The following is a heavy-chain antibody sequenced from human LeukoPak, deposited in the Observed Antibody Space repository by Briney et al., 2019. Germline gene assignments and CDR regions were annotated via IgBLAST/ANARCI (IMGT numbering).Heavy chain of an antibody. CDR3: ARSMVRGVIPFYYYYGMDV. CDR2: IYYSGST. J-gene: IGHJ6*02. V-gene: IGHV4-59*01. CDR1: GGSISSYY. D-gene: IGHD3-10*01. Sequence: SETLSLTCTVSGGSISSYYWSWIRQPPGKGLGWIGYIYYSGSTNYNPSLKSRVTISVDTSKNQFSLKLSSVTAADTAVYYCARSMVRGVIPFYYYYGMDVWGQGTTVTVSS.